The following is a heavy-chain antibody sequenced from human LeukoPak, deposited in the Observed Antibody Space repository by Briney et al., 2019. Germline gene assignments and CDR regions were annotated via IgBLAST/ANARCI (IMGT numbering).Heavy chain of an antibody. CDR3: ARGDSGWYYFDY. Sequence: SGGSLRLSCAASGFTFSSYSMNWVRQAPGKGLEWVSSISSSSSYIYYADSVKGRFTISRDNAKNSLYLQMYSLRGEDTAVYYCARGDSGWYYFDYWGQGTLVTVSS. D-gene: IGHD6-19*01. CDR2: ISSSSSYI. J-gene: IGHJ4*02. CDR1: GFTFSSYS. V-gene: IGHV3-21*01.